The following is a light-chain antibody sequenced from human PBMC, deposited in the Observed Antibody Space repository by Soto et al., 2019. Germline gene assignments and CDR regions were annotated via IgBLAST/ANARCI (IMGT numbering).Light chain of an antibody. CDR3: HSYEISQRTYG. Sequence: QSVLTQPPSVSGAPGQRVTISCIGSSSNIGAGYDAQWYQQLPGTAPKPLLYGNNNRPSRVPDRFSGSKSGTSASRAITGFQAEDEGDYYCHSYEISQRTYGLGTVTKVTVL. J-gene: IGLJ1*01. CDR2: GNN. CDR1: SSNIGAGYD. V-gene: IGLV1-40*01.